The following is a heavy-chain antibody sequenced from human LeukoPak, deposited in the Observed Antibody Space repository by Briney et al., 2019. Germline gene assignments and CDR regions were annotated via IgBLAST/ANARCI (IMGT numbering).Heavy chain of an antibody. CDR1: GGSISSGGYS. Sequence: SETLSLTCAVSGGSISSGGYSWSWIRQPPGKGLEWIGYIYHSGSTYYNPSLKSRVTISVDGSKNQFSLKLSSVTAADTAVYYCARRPSGQVVEDYWGQGTLVTVSS. CDR3: ARRPSGQVVEDY. V-gene: IGHV4-30-2*01. J-gene: IGHJ4*02. D-gene: IGHD1-1*01. CDR2: IYHSGST.